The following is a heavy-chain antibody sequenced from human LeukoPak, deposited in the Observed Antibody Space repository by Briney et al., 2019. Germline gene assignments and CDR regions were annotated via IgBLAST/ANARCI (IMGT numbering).Heavy chain of an antibody. CDR1: GYTFTSYD. V-gene: IGHV1-8*01. Sequence: ASVKVSCKASGYTFTSYDINWVRQATGQGLEWMGWMNPNSGYTGCAQKFQGRVTMTRNTSISTAYMELSRLRSDDTAVYYCATAGYGADDAFDIWGQGTMVTVSS. D-gene: IGHD4-17*01. CDR2: MNPNSGYT. CDR3: ATAGYGADDAFDI. J-gene: IGHJ3*02.